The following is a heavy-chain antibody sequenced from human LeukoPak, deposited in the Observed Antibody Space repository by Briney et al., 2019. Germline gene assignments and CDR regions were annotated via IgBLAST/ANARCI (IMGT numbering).Heavy chain of an antibody. CDR1: GGSMGNYY. D-gene: IGHD6-19*01. Sequence: SETLSLTCTVSGGSMGNYYWSWIREPPGERLEWIGYTYHSGNTDYNPSLKSRVTISVDTSKNQFSLKLSSVTAADTAVYYCARRRKWLDFDYWGQGTLVTVSS. CDR3: ARRRKWLDFDY. CDR2: TYHSGNT. J-gene: IGHJ4*02. V-gene: IGHV4-59*08.